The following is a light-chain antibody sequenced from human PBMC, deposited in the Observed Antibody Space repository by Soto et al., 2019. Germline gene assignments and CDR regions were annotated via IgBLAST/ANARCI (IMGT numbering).Light chain of an antibody. J-gene: IGLJ2*01. CDR1: NSNVGGYNY. CDR3: CSYAGAVVV. V-gene: IGLV2-11*01. CDR2: DVS. Sequence: QSALTQPRSVSGSPGQSVSISCTGSNSNVGGYNYVSRYQQHPGKVPKLMIYDVSERPSGVPDRFSGSKSGNTASLTISGLQAEDEADYYCCSYAGAVVVFGGGTKVTVL.